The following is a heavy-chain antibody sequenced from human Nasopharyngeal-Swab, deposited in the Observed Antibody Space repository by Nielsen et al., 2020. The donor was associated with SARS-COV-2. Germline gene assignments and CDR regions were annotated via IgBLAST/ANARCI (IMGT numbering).Heavy chain of an antibody. CDR3: ARQCMAVVGPCSWLAP. J-gene: IGHJ5*02. Sequence: SETLSLTCIVSGGSISNDIHYWGWIRQAPGKGLQWIGNIHSSGTTFYNPSLRSRVTISVDTSSNQFSLNLSSVTASDTAVYYCARQCMAVVGPCSWLAPWGQGSLVTVST. CDR2: IHSSGTT. CDR1: GGSISNDIHY. D-gene: IGHD6-19*01. V-gene: IGHV4-39*01.